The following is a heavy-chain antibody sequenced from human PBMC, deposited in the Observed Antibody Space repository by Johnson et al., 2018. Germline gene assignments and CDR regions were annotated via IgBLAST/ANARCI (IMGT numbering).Heavy chain of an antibody. V-gene: IGHV3-74*01. CDR2: INYDGSIT. J-gene: IGHJ3*02. CDR1: GFTFSSHW. CDR3: AREPWVGAYNARGFCI. D-gene: IGHD5-24*01. Sequence: VQLQESGGGLVQPGGSLRLSCAASGFTFSSHWMHWVRQAPGKGLVWVSRINYDGSITTYADSVKGRFTISRDSAKNTLYLQMNSRSAADTAVYYCAREPWVGAYNARGFCIWGQGTLVTVSS.